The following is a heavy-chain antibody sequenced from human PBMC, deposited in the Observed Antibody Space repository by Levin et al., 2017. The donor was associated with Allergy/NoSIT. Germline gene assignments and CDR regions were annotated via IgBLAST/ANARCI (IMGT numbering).Heavy chain of an antibody. CDR2: ISSSGSTI. D-gene: IGHD4-17*01. J-gene: IGHJ4*02. CDR1: GFTFSSYE. V-gene: IGHV3-48*03. Sequence: GGSLRLSCAASGFTFSSYEMNWVRQAPGKGLEWVSYISSSGSTIYYADSVKGRFTISRDNAKNSLYLQMNSLRAEDTAVYYCARIRGYGDYGHSIDYWGQGTLVTVSS. CDR3: ARIRGYGDYGHSIDY.